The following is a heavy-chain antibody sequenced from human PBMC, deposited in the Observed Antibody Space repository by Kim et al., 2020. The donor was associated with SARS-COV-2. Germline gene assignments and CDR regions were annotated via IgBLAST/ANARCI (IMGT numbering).Heavy chain of an antibody. V-gene: IGHV4-59*13. J-gene: IGHJ5*02. CDR3: ARGFSTLVFTYYYGSGSYHNWFDP. CDR1: GGSISSYY. D-gene: IGHD3-10*01. CDR2: IYYSGST. Sequence: SETLSLTCTVSGGSISSYYWSWIRQPPGKGLEWIGYIYYSGSTNYNPSLKSRVTISVDTSKNQFSLKLSSVTAADTAVYYCARGFSTLVFTYYYGSGSYHNWFDPWGQGTLVTVSS.